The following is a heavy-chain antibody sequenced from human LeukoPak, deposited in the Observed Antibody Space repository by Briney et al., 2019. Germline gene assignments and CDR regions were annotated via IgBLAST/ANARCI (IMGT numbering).Heavy chain of an antibody. J-gene: IGHJ5*02. CDR1: GGSISSSSYY. D-gene: IGHD1-7*01. CDR2: IYYSGST. V-gene: IGHV4-39*01. Sequence: SETLSLTCTVSGGSISSSSYYWGWIRQPPGKGLEWIGSIYYSGSTYYNPSLKSRVTISVDTSKNQFSLKLSSVTAADTAVYYCARGTGTTLSIWFDPWGQGTLVTVSS. CDR3: ARGTGTTLSIWFDP.